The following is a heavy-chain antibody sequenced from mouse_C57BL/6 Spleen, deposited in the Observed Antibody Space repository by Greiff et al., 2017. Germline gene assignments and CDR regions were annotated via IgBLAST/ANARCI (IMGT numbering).Heavy chain of an antibody. CDR1: GFSLTSYG. CDR3: ARERGNYWYFDV. CDR2: IWSGGST. V-gene: IGHV2-2*01. D-gene: IGHD2-1*01. J-gene: IGHJ1*03. Sequence: QVQLKQSGPGLVQPSQSLSITCTVSGFSLTSYGVHWVRQSPGKGLEWLGVIWSGGSTDYNAAFISSLSISKDNSKSQVFFKMNSLQADDTAIYYCARERGNYWYFDVWGTGTTVTVSS.